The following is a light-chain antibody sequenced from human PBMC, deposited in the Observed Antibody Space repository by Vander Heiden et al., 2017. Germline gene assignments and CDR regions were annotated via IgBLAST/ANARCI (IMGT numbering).Light chain of an antibody. Sequence: EIVLTQSPATLCLSPGERATLSCRASQSVSSYLGWYQQKPGQAPRLLIYDASNRASGIPARFSGGGSGTDFTLTISSLEPEDFAVYYCQQRSNWPLLTFGGGTKVEIK. CDR2: DAS. CDR3: QQRSNWPLLT. V-gene: IGKV3-11*01. CDR1: QSVSSY. J-gene: IGKJ4*01.